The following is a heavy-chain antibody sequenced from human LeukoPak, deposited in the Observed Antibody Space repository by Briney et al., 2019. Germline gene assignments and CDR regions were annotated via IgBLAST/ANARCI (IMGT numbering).Heavy chain of an antibody. D-gene: IGHD3-9*01. CDR1: GFTFNVYT. CDR3: ARGWGYDISTGPPGY. J-gene: IGHJ4*02. CDR2: MSYDGNIR. Sequence: GGSLRLSCAASGFTFNVYTMHWVRQAPGKGLEWVALMSYDGNIRYYADSVKGRFTISRDNSKNTLYLQMNSLRVEDTAVYFCARGWGYDISTGPPGYWGQGTLVTVSS. V-gene: IGHV3-30-3*01.